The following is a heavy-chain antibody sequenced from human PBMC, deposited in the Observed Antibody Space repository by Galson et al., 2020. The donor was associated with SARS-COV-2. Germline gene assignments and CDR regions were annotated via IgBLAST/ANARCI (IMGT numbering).Heavy chain of an antibody. CDR2: IGGSGGST. CDR1: GFTFSNYA. J-gene: IGHJ4*02. V-gene: IGHV3-23*01. CDR3: AKRDDSSGYPYYFDY. Sequence: GGSLSLSCAASGFTFSNYAMSWVRQAPGKGLEWVSAIGGSGGSTYYADSVTGRFTISRDNSKNTLYLQMNSLRAEDTAVYYCAKRDDSSGYPYYFDYWGQGTLVTVSS. D-gene: IGHD3-22*01.